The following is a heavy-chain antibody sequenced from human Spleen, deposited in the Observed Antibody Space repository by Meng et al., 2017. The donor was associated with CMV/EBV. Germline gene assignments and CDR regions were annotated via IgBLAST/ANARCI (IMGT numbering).Heavy chain of an antibody. Sequence: GGSLRLSCAASGFTFSRYWMTWARQAPGKGLEWVSAISGSGGSTYYADSVKGRFTISRDTSKNTLYLQMHSLRAEDTAVYYCAKARHYYDSSSYWGGVDYWGQGTLVTVSS. CDR1: GFTFSRYW. V-gene: IGHV3-23*01. CDR3: AKARHYYDSSSYWGGVDY. D-gene: IGHD3-22*01. CDR2: ISGSGGST. J-gene: IGHJ4*02.